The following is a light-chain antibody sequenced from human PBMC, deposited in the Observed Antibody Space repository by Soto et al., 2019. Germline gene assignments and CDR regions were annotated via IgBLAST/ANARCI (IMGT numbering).Light chain of an antibody. J-gene: IGLJ1*01. CDR2: DVS. CDR1: SSDIGGYNY. Sequence: QSVLTQTASVSGSPGQSITISCTGTSSDIGGYNYVSWYQQHPGKAPKLMIYDVSNRPSGVSNRFSGSKSGNTASLTISGLRAEDEADYYCNSYTTSSPLVFGTGTKVTVL. CDR3: NSYTTSSPLV. V-gene: IGLV2-14*01.